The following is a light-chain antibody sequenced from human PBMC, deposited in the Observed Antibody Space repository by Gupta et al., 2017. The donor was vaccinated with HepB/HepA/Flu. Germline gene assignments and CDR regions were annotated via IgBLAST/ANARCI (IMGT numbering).Light chain of an antibody. J-gene: IGLJ3*02. Sequence: QSVLTQPPSASGTPGQRVTISCSGSRSNIGSNTVNWYQQLPGTAPQLLIYSENQRPSGVPDRFSGSRAGTSASLAISGLQSEDESYFDGAAWDDSLTGRVFGGGTKLTVL. CDR2: SEN. V-gene: IGLV1-44*01. CDR3: AAWDDSLTGRV. CDR1: RSNIGSNT.